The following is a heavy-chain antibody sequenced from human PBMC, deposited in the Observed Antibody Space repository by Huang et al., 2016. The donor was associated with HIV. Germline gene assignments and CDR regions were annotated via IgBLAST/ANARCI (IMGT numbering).Heavy chain of an antibody. D-gene: IGHD4-17*01. CDR1: GLTFSRYW. J-gene: IGHJ4*02. Sequence: EVQLVESGGGLVHPGGSLRLSCAASGLTFSRYWMSWVRQVQGKGLEWVAKINPDGSEKFYVDSVTGRFTISRDNAKNSLYLQMNSLRAEDTAIYYCARAGTTVVIFDSWGQGTLVTVSS. CDR2: INPDGSEK. CDR3: ARAGTTVVIFDS. V-gene: IGHV3-7*01.